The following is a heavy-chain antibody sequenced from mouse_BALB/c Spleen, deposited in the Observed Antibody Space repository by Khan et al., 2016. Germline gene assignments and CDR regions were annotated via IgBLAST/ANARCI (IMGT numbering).Heavy chain of an antibody. CDR3: ARGADGYYSLDY. V-gene: IGHV1-87*01. CDR1: GYTFTSSW. Sequence: QVQLQQSGAELARPGASVKLSCKASGYTFTSSWMQWVNQRPGQGLEWIGAIYPGDGDTRYTQKFKGKATLTADKSSSTAYMQLSSLASEDSAVYYCARGADGYYSLDYWGQGTSVTVSS. CDR2: IYPGDGDT. D-gene: IGHD2-3*01. J-gene: IGHJ4*01.